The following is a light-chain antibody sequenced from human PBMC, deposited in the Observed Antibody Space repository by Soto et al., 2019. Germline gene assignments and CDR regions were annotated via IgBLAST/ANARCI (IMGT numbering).Light chain of an antibody. CDR2: KDN. Sequence: NFMLTQPHSVSESPGKTVTISFTRSSGSIASNYVQWYQQRPGSAPTTVIYKDNQRPSGVPDRFSGSIDSSSNSASLTISRLKTEDEADYYCQSYDSSNLAVFGGGTQVTVL. V-gene: IGLV6-57*03. J-gene: IGLJ7*01. CDR3: QSYDSSNLAV. CDR1: SGSIASNY.